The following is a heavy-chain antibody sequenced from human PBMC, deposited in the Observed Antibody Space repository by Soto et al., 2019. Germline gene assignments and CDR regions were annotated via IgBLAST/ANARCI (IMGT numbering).Heavy chain of an antibody. CDR3: ATSYGSGYRAFDS. Sequence: QVQLVQSGADXQRPGSSVXVSCKASGDTFNFYTINWVRQAPGQGLQWMGRINPILSMSNYAPRFQGRVTMTADKSTSTAYMELSSLRSEDTAMYYCATSYGSGYRAFDSWGQGALVTVSS. CDR1: GDTFNFYT. V-gene: IGHV1-69*02. D-gene: IGHD3-10*01. J-gene: IGHJ4*02. CDR2: INPILSMS.